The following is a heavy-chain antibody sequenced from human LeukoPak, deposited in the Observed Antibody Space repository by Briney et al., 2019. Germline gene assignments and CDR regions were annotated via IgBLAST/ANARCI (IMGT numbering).Heavy chain of an antibody. Sequence: GGSLRLSCAASGFTFSSYSMHWVRQAPGKGLEWVSSISSASSYIYYADSVKGRFTISRDNAKNSLYLQMHSLRAEDTAVYYCARNKLGVLFYFDYWGQGTLVTVSS. J-gene: IGHJ4*02. CDR2: ISSASSYI. D-gene: IGHD7-27*01. CDR1: GFTFSSYS. CDR3: ARNKLGVLFYFDY. V-gene: IGHV3-21*01.